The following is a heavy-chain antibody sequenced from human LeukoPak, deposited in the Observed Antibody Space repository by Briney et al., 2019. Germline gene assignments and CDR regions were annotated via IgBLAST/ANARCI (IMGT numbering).Heavy chain of an antibody. Sequence: PSETLSLTCTVSGASIRSSSYYSGWIRQPPGKGLEWIGNIYYSGSTYCNPSLKSRVTKSVDTSKNQFSLKLSSVTAEDTAVYYCERQTQYLYFDNWGQGTLVTVSS. CDR2: IYYSGST. CDR3: ERQTQYLYFDN. J-gene: IGHJ4*02. CDR1: GASIRSSSYY. D-gene: IGHD2-8*01. V-gene: IGHV4-39*01.